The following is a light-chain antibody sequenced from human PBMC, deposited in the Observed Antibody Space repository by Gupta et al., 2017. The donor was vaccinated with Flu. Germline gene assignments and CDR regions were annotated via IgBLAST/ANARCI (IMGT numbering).Light chain of an antibody. J-gene: IGLJ3*02. CDR1: SSDVGSYNL. V-gene: IGLV2-23*01. CDR3: CSYAGSSTGV. CDR2: EGS. Sequence: SALPQPASVSGSPGQSITISCTGTSSDVGSYNLVSWYQQHPGKAPKLMIYEGSKRPSGVSNRFSGSKSGNTASLTISGLQAEDEADYYCCSYAGSSTGVFGGGTKLTVL.